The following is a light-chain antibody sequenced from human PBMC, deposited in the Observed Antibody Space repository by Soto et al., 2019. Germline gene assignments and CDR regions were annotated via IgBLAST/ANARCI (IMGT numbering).Light chain of an antibody. Sequence: DVVMTQSPLSLSVTLGQSASISCRSSETLVYSDGNTYLTWFHQRPGQSPRRLIFKVSKRDSGVPDRLSGSGSDTDFTLKITRVEPDDVGVYFCMQGIHWPPTFGPGTKLDIK. CDR3: MQGIHWPPT. CDR1: ETLVYSDGNTY. CDR2: KVS. J-gene: IGKJ3*01. V-gene: IGKV2-30*01.